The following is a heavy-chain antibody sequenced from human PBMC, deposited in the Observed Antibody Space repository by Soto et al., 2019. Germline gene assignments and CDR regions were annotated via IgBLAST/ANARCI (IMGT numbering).Heavy chain of an antibody. V-gene: IGHV1-18*01. Sequence: QVQLVQSGAEVKKPGASVKVSCKASGYTFSSYGISWVRQAPGQGLEWMGWISAYNGNTKYAQKLQGRVTMTTDTCTSTAYMELRSLISDDTAVYYCARREVGTTLDFDYWGQGTLVTVSS. CDR3: ARREVGTTLDFDY. J-gene: IGHJ4*02. D-gene: IGHD1-26*01. CDR2: ISAYNGNT. CDR1: GYTFSSYG.